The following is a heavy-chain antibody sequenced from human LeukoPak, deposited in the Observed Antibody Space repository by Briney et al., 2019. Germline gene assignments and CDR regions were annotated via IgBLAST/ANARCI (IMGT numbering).Heavy chain of an antibody. CDR1: GGSISGYS. J-gene: IGHJ5*02. Sequence: SETLSLTCTVSGGSISGYSWTWIRQPPGQGLEWIGYFHNSRTTTYNPSLTGRVIISVDTAMDQISLKLNSVTAADAAVYYCARGHLGLSPWGQGTLVTVSS. CDR2: FHNSRTT. CDR3: ARGHLGLSP. D-gene: IGHD3-10*01. V-gene: IGHV4-59*01.